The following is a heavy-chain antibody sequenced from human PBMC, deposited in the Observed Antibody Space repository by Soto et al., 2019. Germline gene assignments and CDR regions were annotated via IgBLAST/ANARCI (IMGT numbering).Heavy chain of an antibody. CDR3: ARARIGTIFGVVRLPDY. J-gene: IGHJ4*02. Sequence: GGSLRLSCAASGFTFSSYDMHWVRQATGKGLEWVSAIGTAGDTYYPGSVKGRFTISRENAKNSLYLQMNSLRAGDTAVYYCARARIGTIFGVVRLPDYWGQGTLVTVSS. CDR2: IGTAGDT. CDR1: GFTFSSYD. D-gene: IGHD3-3*01. V-gene: IGHV3-13*01.